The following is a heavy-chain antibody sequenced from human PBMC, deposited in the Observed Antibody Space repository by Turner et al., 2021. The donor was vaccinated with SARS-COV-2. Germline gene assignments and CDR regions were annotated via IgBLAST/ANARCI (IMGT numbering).Heavy chain of an antibody. V-gene: IGHV3-15*01. CDR1: GFTFSNTW. J-gene: IGHJ6*02. Sequence: EVQLVESGGGLVMPGGSLRLSCAVAGFTFSNTWMTWVRQATGKGLEWVGRIKSITGGGTTDDAEAVKVKFTITRDDTKNTQMQQMNRLKTENTAVYYCTNTRMKGKYYYYYGMDVWGQGTTVTVSS. CDR3: TNTRMKGKYYYYYGMDV. CDR2: IKSITGGGTT.